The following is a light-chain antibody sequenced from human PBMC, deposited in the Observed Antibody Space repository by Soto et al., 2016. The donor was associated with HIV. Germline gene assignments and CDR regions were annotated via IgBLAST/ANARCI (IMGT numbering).Light chain of an antibody. CDR2: DDD. CDR3: QVWDSSGDHWV. CDR1: DIGSKS. Sequence: SYELPQPPSVSVAPGKTARITCGGNDIGSKSVHWYQQKPGQAPVLVVYDDDDRPSGIPERFSGSSSGNTATLAISRVEIGDEADYYCQVWDSSGDHWVFGGGTKLTVL. V-gene: IGLV3-21*03. J-gene: IGLJ3*02.